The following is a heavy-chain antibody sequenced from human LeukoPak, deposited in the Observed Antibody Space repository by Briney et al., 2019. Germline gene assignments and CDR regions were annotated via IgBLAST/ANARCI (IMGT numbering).Heavy chain of an antibody. CDR2: MSYDGSIK. V-gene: IGHV3-30*18. Sequence: GGSLRLSCEASGFTFRNYGMHWVRQAPGKGLEWVAFMSYDGSIKYYGDFLKGRFSISRDNSKNTLYLQMNSLRAEDTAVYYCAKAAKNDYAHRYYYYYMDVWGKGTTVTVSS. D-gene: IGHD4-17*01. CDR1: GFTFRNYG. CDR3: AKAAKNDYAHRYYYYYMDV. J-gene: IGHJ6*03.